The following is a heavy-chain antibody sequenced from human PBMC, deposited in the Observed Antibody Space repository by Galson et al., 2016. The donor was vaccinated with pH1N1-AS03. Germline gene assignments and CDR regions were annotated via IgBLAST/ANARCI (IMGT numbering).Heavy chain of an antibody. CDR2: MYPANFDT. CDR1: AYTFANYW. D-gene: IGHD6-19*01. Sequence: QSGAEVKKPGESLKISCKASAYTFANYWIVWVRQMPGKGLEWMGIMYPANFDTRYSPSFQGHVTISADTSINTAYLQWSSLRASDTAMYYCAGRISVTGREFDSGGRGTRVTVSS. J-gene: IGHJ5*01. CDR3: AGRISVTGREFDS. V-gene: IGHV5-51*01.